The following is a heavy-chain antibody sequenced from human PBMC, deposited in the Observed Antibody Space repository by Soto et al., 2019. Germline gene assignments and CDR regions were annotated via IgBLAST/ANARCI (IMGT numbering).Heavy chain of an antibody. CDR2: IYYSGST. CDR3: ARAPFDHWYLTNFDY. Sequence: QVQLVESGPGLVKPSQTLSLTCTVSGGSISSGGYYWSWIRQHPGKGLEWIGYIYYSGSTYYNPSLKSRVTISVDTSKNQFSLKLSSVTAADTAVYYCARAPFDHWYLTNFDYWGQGTLVTVSS. CDR1: GGSISSGGYY. V-gene: IGHV4-31*03. J-gene: IGHJ4*02. D-gene: IGHD6-13*01.